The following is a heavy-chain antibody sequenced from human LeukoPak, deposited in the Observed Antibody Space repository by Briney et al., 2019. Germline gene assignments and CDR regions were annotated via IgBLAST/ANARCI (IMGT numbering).Heavy chain of an antibody. CDR1: GVSISSYY. Sequence: SETLSLTCTVSGVSISSYYWSWIRQPPGKGLEWIGRIYTSGSTNYNPSLKSRVTISVDTSKNQFSLKLSSVTAADTAVYYCAKSGGYGLIDYWGQGTRVTVSS. J-gene: IGHJ4*02. CDR3: AKSGGYGLIDY. V-gene: IGHV4-4*08. D-gene: IGHD1-26*01. CDR2: IYTSGST.